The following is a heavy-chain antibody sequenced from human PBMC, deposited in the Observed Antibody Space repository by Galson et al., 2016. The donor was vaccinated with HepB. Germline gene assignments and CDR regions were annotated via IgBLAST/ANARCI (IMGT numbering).Heavy chain of an antibody. CDR1: GGSISPYY. CDR3: ARVRNSYDSSGSYFFCFDC. V-gene: IGHV4-59*01. J-gene: IGHJ4*01. Sequence: SETLSLTCTVSGGSISPYYCIWIRQPPGKGLQWIGYIYYSGSTNYNPSLKSRVTISVNTSNNQFSLKLSSLTAADAAVYDCARVRNSYDSSGSYFFCFDCWGHGTLVTVSS. CDR2: IYYSGST. D-gene: IGHD3-22*01.